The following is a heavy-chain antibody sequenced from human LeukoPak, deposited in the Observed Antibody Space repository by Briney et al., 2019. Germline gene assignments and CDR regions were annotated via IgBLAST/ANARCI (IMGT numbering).Heavy chain of an antibody. CDR1: GYTFTSYG. CDR3: ARDLTIYGSSSTTADY. J-gene: IGHJ4*02. V-gene: IGHV1-18*01. D-gene: IGHD6-6*01. CDR2: TSAYNGNT. Sequence: GASVTVSCKASGYTFTSYGISWVRQAPGQGLEWMGWTSAYNGNTNYEQKLQGRVTMTTDTSTSTAYMELRSLRSDDTAVYNCARDLTIYGSSSTTADYWGQGTLVTVSS.